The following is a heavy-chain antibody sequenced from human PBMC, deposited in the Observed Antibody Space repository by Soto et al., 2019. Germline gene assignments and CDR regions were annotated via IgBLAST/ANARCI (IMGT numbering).Heavy chain of an antibody. V-gene: IGHV3-21*01. J-gene: IGHJ4*02. Sequence: PRLSCAASGFSFRSYYMNWVRQAPGKGLEWVSSISSSSSYINYADSVKGRFTISRDNAKNSLYLQMNSLRAEDTAVYYCARVGTYYGSGSPYYSDYWGQGTLVTVSS. CDR1: GFSFRSYY. CDR3: ARVGTYYGSGSPYYSDY. D-gene: IGHD3-10*01. CDR2: ISSSSSYI.